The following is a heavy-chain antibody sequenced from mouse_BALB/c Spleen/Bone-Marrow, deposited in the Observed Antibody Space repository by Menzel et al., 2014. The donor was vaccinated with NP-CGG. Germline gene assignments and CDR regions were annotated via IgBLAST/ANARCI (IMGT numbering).Heavy chain of an antibody. CDR2: ISDGGSYT. J-gene: IGHJ2*01. D-gene: IGHD2-4*01. CDR1: GFTFSDYY. V-gene: IGHV5-4*02. CDR3: ARVSYDYFDY. Sequence: EVQLQQSGGGLVKPGGSLKLSCAASGFTFSDYYMYWVRQTPEKRLEWVATISDGGSYTYYPDSVKGRFTISRDNAKNNQYLQMSSLKSEDTAMYYCARVSYDYFDYWGQGTTLTVSS.